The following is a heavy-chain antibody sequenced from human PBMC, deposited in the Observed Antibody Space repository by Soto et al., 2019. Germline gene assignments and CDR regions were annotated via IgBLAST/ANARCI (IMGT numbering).Heavy chain of an antibody. CDR3: ARDDYDYVWGSYRPNRKFDY. J-gene: IGHJ4*02. D-gene: IGHD3-16*02. CDR1: GFTFSSYG. CDR2: IWYDGSNK. Sequence: QVQLVESGGGVVQPGRSLRLSCAASGFTFSSYGMHWVRQAPGKGLEWVAVIWYDGSNKYYADPVKGRFTISRDNSKNTLYLQMNSLRAEDTAVYYCARDDYDYVWGSYRPNRKFDYWGQGTLVTVSS. V-gene: IGHV3-33*01.